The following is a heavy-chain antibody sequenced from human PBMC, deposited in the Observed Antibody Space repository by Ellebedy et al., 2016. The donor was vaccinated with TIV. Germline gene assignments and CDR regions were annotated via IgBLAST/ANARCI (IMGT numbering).Heavy chain of an antibody. CDR3: ARVGQQPVREDGMTDGLDI. J-gene: IGHJ3*02. Sequence: MPGGSLRLSCTGSGDSISSRYESWIRQPPGKGLEWIGNIYYSGSPTYNPSLRSRVTISVDTSKNQFSLKLSSVTAADTAVYYCARVGQQPVREDGMTDGLDIWGQGTMVTVSS. V-gene: IGHV4-59*11. D-gene: IGHD6-13*01. CDR2: IYYSGSP. CDR1: GDSISSRY.